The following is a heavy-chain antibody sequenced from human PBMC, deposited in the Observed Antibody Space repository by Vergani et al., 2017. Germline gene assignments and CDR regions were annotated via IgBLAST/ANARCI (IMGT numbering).Heavy chain of an antibody. CDR2: IYDNGNT. D-gene: IGHD5-24*01. Sequence: QLQLQESGPGLVKPSETLSLTCAVSGVSIKSRSYYWGWIRQSPGKGLEWIGSIYDNGNTYYNPSLKSRVAISVDTSKNQVSLNLGTVTAADTAVYYCAKNRAIELAGRMHYYYAIDVRGQGTTVTDSS. J-gene: IGHJ6*02. CDR3: AKNRAIELAGRMHYYYAIDV. V-gene: IGHV4-39*01. CDR1: GVSIKSRSYY.